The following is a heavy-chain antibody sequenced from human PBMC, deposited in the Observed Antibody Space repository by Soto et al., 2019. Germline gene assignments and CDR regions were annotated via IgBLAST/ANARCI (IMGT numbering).Heavy chain of an antibody. V-gene: IGHV4-4*02. Sequence: SETLSLTCAVSSGSFSSTNWGSWVRQPPGKGLEWIGEIYHSGSTNYNPSLKSRVTMSVDKSKNHFSLKLSSVTAADTAVYYCASRIVAVDGSAFDIWGHGTMVTVSS. CDR1: SGSFSSTNW. CDR2: IYHSGST. D-gene: IGHD6-19*01. J-gene: IGHJ3*02. CDR3: ASRIVAVDGSAFDI.